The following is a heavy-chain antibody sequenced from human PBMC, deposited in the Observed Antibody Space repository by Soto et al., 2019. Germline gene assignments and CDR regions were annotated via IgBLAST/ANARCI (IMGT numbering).Heavy chain of an antibody. V-gene: IGHV4-61*01. Sequence: SETLSLTCTVSGGSVSSGSYYWSWIRQPPGKGLEWIGYIYYGGSSNSNPSLKSRVTISLDTSKNQFSLTLTSVTAADTAVYYCARHGSYWGQGTLVTVSS. CDR2: IYYGGSS. CDR3: ARHGSY. J-gene: IGHJ4*02. CDR1: GGSVSSGSYY.